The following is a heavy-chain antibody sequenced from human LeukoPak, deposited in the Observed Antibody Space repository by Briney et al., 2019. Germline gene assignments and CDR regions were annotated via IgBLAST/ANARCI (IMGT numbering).Heavy chain of an antibody. CDR2: IKQDGSEK. CDR1: GFTFSRYW. J-gene: IGHJ6*02. D-gene: IGHD3-10*01. CDR3: ARSYYGSGTSYGMDV. Sequence: GGSLRLSCAVSGFTFSRYWMSWVRQAPGKGLEWLANIKQDGSEKYYVDSVEGRFTISRDNAKNSLYLQMNSLRAEDTAVYYCARSYYGSGTSYGMDVWGQGTTVTVSS. V-gene: IGHV3-7*01.